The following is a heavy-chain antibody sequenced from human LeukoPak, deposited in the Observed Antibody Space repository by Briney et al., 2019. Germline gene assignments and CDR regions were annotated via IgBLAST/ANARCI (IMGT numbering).Heavy chain of an antibody. CDR3: ARVRPNYYDKTIPAFDI. V-gene: IGHV4-39*07. Sequence: SETLSLTCTVSGGSISSANYYWGWIRQPPGKGLEWIGSVYNSGSTYYNPSLKSRVTISVDTSKNQFSLKLSSVTAADTAVYYCARVRPNYYDKTIPAFDIWGQGTMVTVSS. CDR2: VYNSGST. D-gene: IGHD3-22*01. CDR1: GGSISSANYY. J-gene: IGHJ3*02.